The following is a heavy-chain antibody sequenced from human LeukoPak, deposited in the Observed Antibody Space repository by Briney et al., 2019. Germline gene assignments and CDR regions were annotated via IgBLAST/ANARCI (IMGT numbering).Heavy chain of an antibody. CDR1: GGSISTYY. D-gene: IGHD5-24*01. J-gene: IGHJ2*01. CDR2: IYYTGST. Sequence: PSETLSLTCTVSGGSISTYYWSWIRQPPGKGMEWIGFIYYTGSTNYNPSLKSRVTISLDTSKNQFSLRLTSVTAADTAVYYCARGTDGRRYLDLWGRGTLLTVSS. V-gene: IGHV4-59*01. CDR3: ARGTDGRRYLDL.